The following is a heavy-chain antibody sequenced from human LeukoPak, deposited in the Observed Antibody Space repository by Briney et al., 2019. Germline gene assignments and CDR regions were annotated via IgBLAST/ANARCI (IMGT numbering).Heavy chain of an antibody. V-gene: IGHV3-53*01. CDR3: ARDPDDRSGLDAFET. Sequence: GGSLRLSCAASGFSVSNNYMNWVRQASGKGLEWVSVMHSDGRTFYADSVKGRFTISRDKSKNMFYLQMDSLRAEDTAVYYCARDPDDRSGLDAFETWGQRTKVTVS. CDR2: MHSDGRT. CDR1: GFSVSNNY. J-gene: IGHJ3*02. D-gene: IGHD3-22*01.